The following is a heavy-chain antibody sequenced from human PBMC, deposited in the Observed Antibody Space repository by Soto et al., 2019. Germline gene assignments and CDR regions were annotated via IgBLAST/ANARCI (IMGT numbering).Heavy chain of an antibody. V-gene: IGHV3-23*01. Sequence: PGGSLRLSCAASGFTFSSYAMSWVRQAPGKGLEWVSAISGSGGSTYYADSVKGRFTISRDNSKNSLYLQMNSLQTEDTAVYYRARGSSRFQDPYYYYAMDVWGQGTTVTVSS. D-gene: IGHD6-13*01. J-gene: IGHJ6*02. CDR3: ARGSSRFQDPYYYYAMDV. CDR1: GFTFSSYA. CDR2: ISGSGGST.